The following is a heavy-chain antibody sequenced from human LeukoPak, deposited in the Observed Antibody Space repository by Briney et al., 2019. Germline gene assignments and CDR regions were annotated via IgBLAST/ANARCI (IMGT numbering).Heavy chain of an antibody. D-gene: IGHD1-26*01. CDR3: ARDPVSPLYSGSYPPVY. Sequence: ASVKVSCKASGYTFTSYYMHWVRQAPGQGLEWMGIISPSGGSTSYAQKFQGRVTMTRDMSTSTVYMELSSLRSEDTAVYYCARDPVSPLYSGSYPPVYWGQGTLVTVSS. J-gene: IGHJ4*02. CDR1: GYTFTSYY. V-gene: IGHV1-46*01. CDR2: ISPSGGST.